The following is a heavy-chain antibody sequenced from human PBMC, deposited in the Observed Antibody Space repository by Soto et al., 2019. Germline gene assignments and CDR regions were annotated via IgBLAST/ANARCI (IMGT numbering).Heavy chain of an antibody. D-gene: IGHD1-1*01. J-gene: IGHJ4*02. CDR3: ITQLELFDPFGY. Sequence: QPGGSLRLSCAASGFTFSSYAMSWVRQAPGKGLEWVSAISGSGGSTYYADSVKGRFTISRDNSKNTLYLQMNSLRAEDTAVYYCITQLELFDPFGYWGQGTPVTVSS. CDR2: ISGSGGST. CDR1: GFTFSSYA. V-gene: IGHV3-23*01.